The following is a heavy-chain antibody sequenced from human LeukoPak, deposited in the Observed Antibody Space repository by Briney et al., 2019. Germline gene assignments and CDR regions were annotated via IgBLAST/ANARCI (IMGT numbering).Heavy chain of an antibody. V-gene: IGHV3-48*02. J-gene: IGHJ4*02. CDR3: AWVSGDYFDY. CDR1: GFTFSGYS. D-gene: IGHD7-27*01. CDR2: ISSSGSTI. Sequence: GGSLRLSCAASGFTFSGYSMNWVRQAPGKGLKWVSYISSSGSTIYYADSVKGRFTISRDNAKNSPYLQMNSLRDEDTAVYYCAWVSGDYFDYWGQGTLVTVSS.